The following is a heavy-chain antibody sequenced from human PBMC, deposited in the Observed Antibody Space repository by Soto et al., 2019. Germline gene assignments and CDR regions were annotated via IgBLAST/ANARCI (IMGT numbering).Heavy chain of an antibody. D-gene: IGHD2-2*01. Sequence: QVQLVQSGAEVKKPGASVQVSCKASGYTFTSYDINWVRQATGQGLEWMGWMNPNSGTTGYAQKFQGRVTMTRHTTISTAYMELSSLRSEDTAVYYCARRKGTLSSTRQKSWFDPWGQGTLVTVSS. J-gene: IGHJ5*02. CDR3: ARRKGTLSSTRQKSWFDP. CDR1: GYTFTSYD. CDR2: MNPNSGTT. V-gene: IGHV1-8*01.